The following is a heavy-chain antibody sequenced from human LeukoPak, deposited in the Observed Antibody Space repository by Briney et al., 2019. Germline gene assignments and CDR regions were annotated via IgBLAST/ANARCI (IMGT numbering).Heavy chain of an antibody. D-gene: IGHD7-27*01. Sequence: GGSLRLSCAASGFTFSSYWMHWVRQAPGKGLVWVSRINSDGSSTSYADSVKGRFAISRDNAKNTLYLQMNSLRAEDTAVYYCARAADKRTPGAWGQGTLVTVSS. CDR2: INSDGSST. V-gene: IGHV3-74*01. J-gene: IGHJ5*02. CDR1: GFTFSSYW. CDR3: ARAADKRTPGA.